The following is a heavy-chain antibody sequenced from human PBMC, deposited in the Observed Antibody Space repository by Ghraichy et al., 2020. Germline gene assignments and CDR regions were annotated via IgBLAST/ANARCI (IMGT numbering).Heavy chain of an antibody. D-gene: IGHD4-23*01. CDR3: ARGSKVVRFFYYDGMDV. CDR1: GFTVSSYS. CDR2: IASSGRFI. V-gene: IGHV3-48*02. J-gene: IGHJ6*02. Sequence: GGSLRLSCVGSGFTVSSYSINWVRQAPGKGLEWVSYIASSGRFISYADSVKGRFTVSRDNAQNSLYLQMNSLRDEDTAVYYCARGSKVVRFFYYDGMDVWGQGTTVTVSS.